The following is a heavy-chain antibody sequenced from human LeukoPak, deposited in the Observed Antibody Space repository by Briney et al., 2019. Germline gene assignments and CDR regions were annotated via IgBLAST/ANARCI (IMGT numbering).Heavy chain of an antibody. CDR3: ARLKFYDSTGYSPGYYMDV. D-gene: IGHD3-22*01. V-gene: IGHV4-4*07. Sequence: PSETLSLTCSVSGGAIISYYWSWIRQPAGKGPEWIGRIYPTGNTDCNPSLKTRVTMSTDLSKKQFSPRLRSVTAADTAVYYCARLKFYDSTGYSPGYYMDVWGKGTAVTVSS. J-gene: IGHJ6*03. CDR2: IYPTGNT. CDR1: GGAIISYY.